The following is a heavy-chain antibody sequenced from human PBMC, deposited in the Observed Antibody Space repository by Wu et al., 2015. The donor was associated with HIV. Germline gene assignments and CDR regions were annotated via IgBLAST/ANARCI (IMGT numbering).Heavy chain of an antibody. CDR1: RGTFDNFG. D-gene: IGHD1-14*01. CDR3: ARTRNYYFGMDV. V-gene: IGHV1-69*05. CDR2: IIPLLGTP. J-gene: IGHJ6*02. Sequence: QVQLVQSGAEVRKPGSSVQVSCKASRGTFDNFGVSWVRQAPGQGLEWMGGIIPLLGTPNYARKFQGRLTISTDDSTTTAYMELSGLTFEDTAVYYCARTRNYYFGMDVWGQGTTVTVSS.